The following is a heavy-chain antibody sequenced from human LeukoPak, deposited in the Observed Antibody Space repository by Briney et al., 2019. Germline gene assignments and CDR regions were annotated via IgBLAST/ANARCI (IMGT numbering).Heavy chain of an antibody. V-gene: IGHV1-46*01. CDR1: GYTFTSNY. J-gene: IGHJ4*02. Sequence: VASVKVSCKASGYTFTSNYIHWVRQAPGQGLEWMGMIYPSDGSTSYAQKFQGRVTVTRDTSPSTVHMELSGLRSEDTAVYYCARDQEGFDYWGQGTLVTVSS. CDR2: IYPSDGST. CDR3: ARDQEGFDY.